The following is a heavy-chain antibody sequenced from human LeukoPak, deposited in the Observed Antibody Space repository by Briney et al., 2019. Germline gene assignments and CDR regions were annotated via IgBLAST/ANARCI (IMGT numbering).Heavy chain of an antibody. CDR1: GFAFGDYA. J-gene: IGHJ4*02. CDR2: INWVGYTS. D-gene: IGHD4-17*01. Sequence: GGSLRLSCAASGFAFGDYAMHWVRQAPWKGLQWISSINWVGYTSSYADSVKGRFTVSRDNTEGSLYLQMDSLRSEDTALYYCAKDRQYGDYGGGDFFDSWGQGTLVTVSS. CDR3: AKDRQYGDYGGGDFFDS. V-gene: IGHV3-43D*03.